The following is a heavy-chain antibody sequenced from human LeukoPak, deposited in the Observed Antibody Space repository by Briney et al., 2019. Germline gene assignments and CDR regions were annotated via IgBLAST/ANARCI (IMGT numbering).Heavy chain of an antibody. J-gene: IGHJ5*02. V-gene: IGHV3-30*03. Sequence: HPGGSLRLSCAASGFTFSSYGMHWVRQAPGKGLEWVAVISYDGSNKYYADSVKGRFTISRDNSKNTLYLQMNSLRAEDTAVYYCARGRSQTSDWFDPWGQGTLVTVSS. CDR2: ISYDGSNK. D-gene: IGHD5-24*01. CDR3: ARGRSQTSDWFDP. CDR1: GFTFSSYG.